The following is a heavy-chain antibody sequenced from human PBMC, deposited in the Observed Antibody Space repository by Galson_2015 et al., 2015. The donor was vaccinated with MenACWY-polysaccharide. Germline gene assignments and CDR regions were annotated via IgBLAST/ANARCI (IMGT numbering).Heavy chain of an antibody. CDR1: GFTFSSYW. D-gene: IGHD1-26*01. Sequence: SLRLSCAASGFTFSSYWMSWVRQAPGKGLEWVANIKQDGSEKYYVDSVKGRFTISRDNAKNSLYLQMNSLRAEDTAVYYCARERWALGATMAPYAFDIWGQGTMVTVSS. CDR3: ARERWALGATMAPYAFDI. CDR2: IKQDGSEK. J-gene: IGHJ3*02. V-gene: IGHV3-7*01.